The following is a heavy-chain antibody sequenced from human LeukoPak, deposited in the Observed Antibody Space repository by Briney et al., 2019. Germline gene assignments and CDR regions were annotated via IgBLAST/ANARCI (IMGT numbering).Heavy chain of an antibody. CDR1: GYSFNTYW. CDR3: ARHFSSGWYYFDY. Sequence: GESLKISCKGSGYSFNTYWIGWVRQMPGKGLEWMGIIYPGDSDTRYSPSFQGQVTISADKSISTAYLQWSSLKASDTAMYYCARHFSSGWYYFDYWGQGTLVTVSS. D-gene: IGHD6-19*01. V-gene: IGHV5-51*01. CDR2: IYPGDSDT. J-gene: IGHJ4*02.